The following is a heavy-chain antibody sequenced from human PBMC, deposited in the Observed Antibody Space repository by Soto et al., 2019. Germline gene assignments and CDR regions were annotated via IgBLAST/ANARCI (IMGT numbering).Heavy chain of an antibody. J-gene: IGHJ1*01. CDR1: GFTFSSYA. Sequence: EVQLLESGGGLVQPEGSLRLSCEASGFTFSSYAMSCVRQAPGKGLEWVSGISGGGGTTYYADSVKGRFTISRDNSKNSLYLQVNRLRAEDTAVYYCAKDQAAGGTISRYFQDWGQGTLVTVS. V-gene: IGHV3-23*01. CDR3: AKDQAAGGTISRYFQD. D-gene: IGHD6-13*01. CDR2: ISGGGGTT.